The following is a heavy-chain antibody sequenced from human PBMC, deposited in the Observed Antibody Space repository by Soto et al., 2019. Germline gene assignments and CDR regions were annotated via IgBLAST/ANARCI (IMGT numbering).Heavy chain of an antibody. D-gene: IGHD5-18*01. CDR1: GFSISSHDW. V-gene: IGHV4-4*02. Sequence: SETLSLTCAVSGFSISSHDWWTWVRQPPGKGLEWIGESHQSGNTHYNSSLESRVTISLDKSKNQLSLQLTSVTVADTAVYYCATRDTGRVYWGQGTLVTVS. CDR3: ATRDTGRVY. CDR2: SHQSGNT. J-gene: IGHJ4*02.